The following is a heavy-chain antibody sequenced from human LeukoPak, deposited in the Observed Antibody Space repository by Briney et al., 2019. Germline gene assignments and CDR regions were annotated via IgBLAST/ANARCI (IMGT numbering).Heavy chain of an antibody. CDR2: INPNSGGT. CDR3: ARVPHYYDSSGQIDY. Sequence: ASVKVSCKASGYTFTGYYMHWVRQAPGQGLEWMGWINPNSGGTNYAQKFQGRVTMTRDTSISTAYMELGRLRSDDTAVYYCARVPHYYDSSGQIDYWGQGTLVTVSS. D-gene: IGHD3-22*01. V-gene: IGHV1-2*02. CDR1: GYTFTGYY. J-gene: IGHJ4*02.